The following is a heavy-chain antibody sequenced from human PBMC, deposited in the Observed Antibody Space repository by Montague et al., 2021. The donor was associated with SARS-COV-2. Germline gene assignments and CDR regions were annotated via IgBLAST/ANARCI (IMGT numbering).Heavy chain of an antibody. CDR3: AKNGGAHGLDV. Sequence: SLRLSCAASVFTFSNIWMSLVRQAPGKGLEWVANIKPDESEKNYLDSVKGRFSISRDNAKNSLYLQMDNLRAEDTAIYYCAKNGGAHGLDVWGQGTSVSVSS. D-gene: IGHD4-23*01. V-gene: IGHV3-7*01. CDR1: VFTFSNIW. J-gene: IGHJ6*02. CDR2: IKPDESEK.